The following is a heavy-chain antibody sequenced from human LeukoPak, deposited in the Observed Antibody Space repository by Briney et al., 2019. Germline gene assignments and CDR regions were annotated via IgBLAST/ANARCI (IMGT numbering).Heavy chain of an antibody. J-gene: IGHJ4*02. CDR1: GFTFRTYA. V-gene: IGHV3-23*01. CDR2: ISGNGRNT. Sequence: PGGSLRLSCAASGFTFRTYAMSWVRQAPGKGLECVSAISGNGRNTYYAASVKGRFTISRDNSKNTLYLQMNSLRVEDTAVSYCAIDSPRPLTYYYDSSDFWGQGTLVTVSS. D-gene: IGHD3-22*01. CDR3: AIDSPRPLTYYYDSSDF.